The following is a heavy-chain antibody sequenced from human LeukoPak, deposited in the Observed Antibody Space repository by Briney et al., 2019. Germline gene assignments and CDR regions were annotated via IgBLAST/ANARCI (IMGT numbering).Heavy chain of an antibody. CDR1: GDSVSSNSAA. Sequence: SQTLSLTCDISGDSVSSNSAAWNWIRQSPSRGLEWLGRTYYRSKWYNDYAVSLKSRMTINADTSKNQFSLQLNSVTPEDTAVYYCAKGRWALFDCWGQGTLVIV. J-gene: IGHJ4*02. CDR3: AKGRWALFDC. D-gene: IGHD3-10*01. V-gene: IGHV6-1*01. CDR2: TYYRSKWYN.